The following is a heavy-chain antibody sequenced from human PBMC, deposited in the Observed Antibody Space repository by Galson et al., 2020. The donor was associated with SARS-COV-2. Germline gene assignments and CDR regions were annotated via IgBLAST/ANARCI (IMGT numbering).Heavy chain of an antibody. CDR1: GFTFSSSA. D-gene: IGHD6-13*01. J-gene: IGHJ4*02. CDR3: AREPDDHTSSWYDY. V-gene: IGHV3-30*04. CDR2: ISYDGTTR. Sequence: GGSLRLSCAASGFTFSSSAMHWVRQAPGKGLEWGAIISYDGTTRYNSDSVKGRFTISRDISKNTLYLQMNSLRPEDTAVYYCAREPDDHTSSWYDYWGQGTLVTVSS.